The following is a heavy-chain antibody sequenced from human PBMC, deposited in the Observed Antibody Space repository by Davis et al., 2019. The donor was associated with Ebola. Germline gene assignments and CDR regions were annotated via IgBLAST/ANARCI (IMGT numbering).Heavy chain of an antibody. V-gene: IGHV3-72*01. CDR1: GFTFSSYS. Sequence: PGGSLRLSCAASGFTFSSYSMSWVRQAPGKGLEWVGRTRNKANRYTTLYAASVKGRFTISRDDSKNSVYLQMSSLKTEDTAVYYCTREPMSGNWYSDLWGRGTLVTVSS. D-gene: IGHD3-22*01. J-gene: IGHJ2*01. CDR2: TRNKANRYTT. CDR3: TREPMSGNWYSDL.